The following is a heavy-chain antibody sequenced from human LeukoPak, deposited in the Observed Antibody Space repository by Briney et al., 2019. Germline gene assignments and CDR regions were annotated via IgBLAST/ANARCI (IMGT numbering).Heavy chain of an antibody. Sequence: ASVKVSCKASGYTFTSYGISWVRRAPGQGLEWMGWISAYNGNTNYAQKLQGRVTMTTDTSTSTAYMELRSLRSDDTAVYYCARLCCSSTSCYLDYWGQGTLVTVSS. CDR1: GYTFTSYG. J-gene: IGHJ4*02. CDR2: ISAYNGNT. CDR3: ARLCCSSTSCYLDY. V-gene: IGHV1-18*01. D-gene: IGHD2-2*01.